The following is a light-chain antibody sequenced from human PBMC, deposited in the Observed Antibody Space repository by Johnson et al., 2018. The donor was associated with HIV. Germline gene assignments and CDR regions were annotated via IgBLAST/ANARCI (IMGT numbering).Light chain of an antibody. V-gene: IGLV1-51*01. J-gene: IGLJ1*01. Sequence: QSVLTQPPSVSAAPGQRVTISCSGSTSNIANNYVSWYQHLPGTAPKLLIYDNSTRPSGLPDRFSGSKPGTSATLALTGLQPGDEADYYCGTWVGSLSACVFGTGTNVTVL. CDR2: DNS. CDR3: GTWVGSLSACV. CDR1: TSNIANNY.